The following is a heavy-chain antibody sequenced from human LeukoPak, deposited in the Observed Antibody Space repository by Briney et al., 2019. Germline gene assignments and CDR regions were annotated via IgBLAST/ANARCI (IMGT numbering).Heavy chain of an antibody. CDR1: GFTFTNYD. D-gene: IGHD3-9*01. CDR3: ARDSPPDVLRYFDWLSLGKYYFDY. V-gene: IGHV1-8*01. Sequence: GASVKVSCKASGFTFTNYDINWVRQATGQGLEWIGWMNPRNGNTGYAQKLQGRVTMTTDTSTSTAYMELRSLRSDDTAVYYCARDSPPDVLRYFDWLSLGKYYFDYWGQGTLVTVSS. J-gene: IGHJ4*02. CDR2: MNPRNGNT.